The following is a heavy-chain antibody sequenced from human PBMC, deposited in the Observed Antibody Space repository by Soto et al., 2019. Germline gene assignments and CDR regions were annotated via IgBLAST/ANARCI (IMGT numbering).Heavy chain of an antibody. J-gene: IGHJ4*02. Sequence: PSETLSLTCAFYGWSFSGYYWSWIRQPPGKGLEWIGEINHSGSTNYNPSLKSRVTISVDTSKNQFSLKLSSVTAADTAVYYCARGSGVAAHNYWGQGTLVTVSS. D-gene: IGHD6-6*01. CDR2: INHSGST. V-gene: IGHV4-34*01. CDR1: GWSFSGYY. CDR3: ARGSGVAAHNY.